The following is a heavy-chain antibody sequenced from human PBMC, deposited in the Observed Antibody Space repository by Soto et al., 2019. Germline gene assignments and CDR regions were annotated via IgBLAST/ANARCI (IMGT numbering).Heavy chain of an antibody. D-gene: IGHD3-3*01. Sequence: QVQLQESGPGLVKPSETLSLTCTVSGGSISSYYWSWIRQPPGKGLEWIGYIYYSGSTNYNPPLKSRVTISVDPSKNQFSLTLSSVTAADTAVYYCARGTTYYDFWSGGGYWFDPWGQGTLVTVSS. CDR3: ARGTTYYDFWSGGGYWFDP. V-gene: IGHV4-59*01. CDR1: GGSISSYY. CDR2: IYYSGST. J-gene: IGHJ5*02.